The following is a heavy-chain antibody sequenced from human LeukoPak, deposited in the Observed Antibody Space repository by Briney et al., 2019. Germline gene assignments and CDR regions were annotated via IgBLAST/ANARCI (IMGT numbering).Heavy chain of an antibody. CDR1: GFTFSSYD. D-gene: IGHD1-26*01. V-gene: IGHV3-74*01. CDR3: ARDSIRSSGSSDY. J-gene: IGHJ4*02. Sequence: GGSLRLSCAASGFTFSSYDMNWVRQAPGKGLVWVSRINSDGSSTSYADSVKGRFTVSRDNAKNTLYLQMNSLRVEDTAVYYCARDSIRSSGSSDYWGQGTLVTVSS. CDR2: INSDGSST.